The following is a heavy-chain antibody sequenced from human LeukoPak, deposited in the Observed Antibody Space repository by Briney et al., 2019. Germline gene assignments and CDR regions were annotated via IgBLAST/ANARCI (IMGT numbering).Heavy chain of an antibody. J-gene: IGHJ5*02. D-gene: IGHD2-2*01. CDR3: ARDTQCSSTSCYGPDWFDP. CDR2: INPSGGTT. Sequence: ASVKVSCKASGYTFTSYHMHWVRQAPGQGLEWMGIINPSGGTTNYAQKLQGRVTMTTDTSTSTAYMELRSLRSDDTAVYYCARDTQCSSTSCYGPDWFDPWGQGTLVTVSS. CDR1: GYTFTSYH. V-gene: IGHV1-46*01.